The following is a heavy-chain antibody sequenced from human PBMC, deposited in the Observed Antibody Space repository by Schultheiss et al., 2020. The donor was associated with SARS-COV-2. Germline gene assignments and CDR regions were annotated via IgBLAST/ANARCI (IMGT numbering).Heavy chain of an antibody. D-gene: IGHD2-2*01. CDR2: IKSKTDGGTT. Sequence: GGSLRLSCAASGFTFSNAWMSWVHQAPGKGLEWVGRIKSKTDGGTTDYAAPVKGRFTISRDDSKNTLYLQMNSLKTEDTAVYYCTTSVVPAATHNWNYYWGQGTLVTVSS. CDR3: TTSVVPAATHNWNYY. CDR1: GFTFSNAW. V-gene: IGHV3-15*01. J-gene: IGHJ4*02.